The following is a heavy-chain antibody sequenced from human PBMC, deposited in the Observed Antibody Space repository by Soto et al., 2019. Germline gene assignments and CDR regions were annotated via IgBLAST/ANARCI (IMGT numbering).Heavy chain of an antibody. D-gene: IGHD2-15*01. V-gene: IGHV1-24*01. CDR1: GCTLTELS. J-gene: IGHJ4*02. CDR2: FDPEDGET. Sequence: ASVKVSCKVSGCTLTELSMHWVRQAPGKGLEWMGGFDPEDGETIYAQKFQGRVTMTEDTSTDTAYMELSSLRSEDTAVYYCATDRYCSGGSCRLDYWGQGTLVTVSS. CDR3: ATDRYCSGGSCRLDY.